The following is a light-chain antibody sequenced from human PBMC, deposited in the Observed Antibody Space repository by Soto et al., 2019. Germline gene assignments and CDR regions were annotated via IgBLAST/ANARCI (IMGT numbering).Light chain of an antibody. V-gene: IGKV3-20*01. CDR2: GAS. Sequence: EIVLTQSPGTLSLSPGDRATLSCRASQSVTNNFLAWYQQKRGQAPRLLIYGASNRASGVPDRFSGSGSGTDFTLTTTRLEPEDFAVYYCQQYADSPPLIAFGEGTRLDIK. J-gene: IGKJ5*01. CDR3: QQYADSPPLIA. CDR1: QSVTNNF.